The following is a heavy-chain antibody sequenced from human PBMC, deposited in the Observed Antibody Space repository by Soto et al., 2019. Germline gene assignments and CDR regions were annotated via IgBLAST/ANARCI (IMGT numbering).Heavy chain of an antibody. Sequence: EVQLVESGGGLVQPGGSLRLYCAASGFTFSSYWMSWVRQAPVKGLEWVGNIKHDGSEKNYVDFVEGRFTISRDNAENSLYLQMNSLRAEDTAVYYCARIASAGRGWDVWGQGTTVVVSS. CDR2: IKHDGSEK. CDR1: GFTFSSYW. J-gene: IGHJ6*02. CDR3: ARIASAGRGWDV. V-gene: IGHV3-7*01. D-gene: IGHD6-13*01.